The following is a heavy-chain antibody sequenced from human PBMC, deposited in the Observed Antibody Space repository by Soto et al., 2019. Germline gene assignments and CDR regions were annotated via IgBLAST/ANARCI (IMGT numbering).Heavy chain of an antibody. D-gene: IGHD1-26*01. Sequence: QLQLQESGPGLVKPSETLSLTCTVSGGSISSSSYYWGWIRQPPGKGLEWIGSAYYSGGTYYSPALKRRFPMSVDTSKSQFSLNLSSVTAADTAVYYCARPSGSYLYYFDYWGQGTLVTVSS. CDR2: AYYSGGT. CDR3: ARPSGSYLYYFDY. J-gene: IGHJ4*02. CDR1: GGSISSSSYY. V-gene: IGHV4-39*01.